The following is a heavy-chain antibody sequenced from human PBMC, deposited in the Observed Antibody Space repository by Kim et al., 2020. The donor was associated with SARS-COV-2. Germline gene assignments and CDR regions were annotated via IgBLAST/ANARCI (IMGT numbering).Heavy chain of an antibody. V-gene: IGHV1-18*01. Sequence: AQKLQGRATMTTDTSTRTAYMELRSLRSDDTAVYYCARDFVISGRGFDTWGQGTLVTVSS. D-gene: IGHD2-21*01. CDR3: ARDFVISGRGFDT. J-gene: IGHJ5*02.